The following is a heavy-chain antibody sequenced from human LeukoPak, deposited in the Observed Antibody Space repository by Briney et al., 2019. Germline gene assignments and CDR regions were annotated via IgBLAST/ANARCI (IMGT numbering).Heavy chain of an antibody. CDR2: INPNSGGT. CDR3: AGGEPGGSGSYYNIDY. Sequence: GASVKVSCKASGYTFTGYYMHWMRQAPGQGLEWMGRINPNSGGTNYAQKFQGRVTITRDTSISTAYMELSRLRSDDTAVYYCAGGEPGGSGSYYNIDYWGQGTLVTVSS. J-gene: IGHJ4*02. D-gene: IGHD3-10*01. CDR1: GYTFTGYY. V-gene: IGHV1-2*06.